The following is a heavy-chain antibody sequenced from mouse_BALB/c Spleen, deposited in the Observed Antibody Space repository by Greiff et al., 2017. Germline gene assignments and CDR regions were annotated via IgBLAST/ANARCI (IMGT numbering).Heavy chain of an antibody. CDR3: ARSDYGNYGAWFAY. CDR2: ISYSGST. J-gene: IGHJ3*01. V-gene: IGHV3-8*02. D-gene: IGHD2-1*01. CDR1: GDSITSGY. Sequence: EVKLQESGPSLVKPSQTLSLTCSVTGDSITSGYWNWIRKFPGNKLEYMGYISYSGSTYYNPSLKSRISITRDTSKNQYYLQLNSVTTEDTATYYCARSDYGNYGAWFAYWGQGTLVTVSA.